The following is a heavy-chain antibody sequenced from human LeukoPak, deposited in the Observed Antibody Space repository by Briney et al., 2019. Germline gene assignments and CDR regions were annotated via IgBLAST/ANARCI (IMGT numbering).Heavy chain of an antibody. CDR3: ARSRGGDYYYYYYMDV. D-gene: IGHD3-16*01. J-gene: IGHJ6*03. Sequence: PGGSLRLSCAASGFTVSSNYMSWVRQAPGKGLEWVSVIYSGGSTYYADSVKGRFTISRDNSKNTLYLQMNILRAEDTAVYYCARSRGGDYYYYYYMDVWGKGTTVTVSS. CDR1: GFTVSSNY. CDR2: IYSGGST. V-gene: IGHV3-66*02.